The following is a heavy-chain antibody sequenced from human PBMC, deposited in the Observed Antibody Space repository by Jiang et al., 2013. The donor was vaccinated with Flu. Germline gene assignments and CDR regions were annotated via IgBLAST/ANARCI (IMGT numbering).Heavy chain of an antibody. CDR1: GFSLTTGGMC. CDR2: IDWDDDK. CDR3: ARIRSAAAGAADY. D-gene: IGHD6-13*01. V-gene: IGHV2-70*11. Sequence: KPTQTLTLTCTFSGFSLTTGGMCVSWIRQPPGKALEWLARIDWDDDKYYSTSLKTRLTISKDTSKNQVVLTVTNMDPVDTATYYCARIRSAAAGAADYWGQGTLVTVSS. J-gene: IGHJ4*02.